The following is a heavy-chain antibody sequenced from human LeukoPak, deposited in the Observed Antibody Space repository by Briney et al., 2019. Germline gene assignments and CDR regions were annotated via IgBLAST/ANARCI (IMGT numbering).Heavy chain of an antibody. Sequence: GASVKVSCKASGYTFTSYAMHWVRQAPGQRLEWMGWINAGNGNTKYSQKFQGRVTITRDTSASTAYMELSSLRSEDTAVYYCHVSFGTKHGGDFDWGQGTLVTVSS. D-gene: IGHD1-1*01. CDR2: INAGNGNT. CDR3: HVSFGTKHGGDFD. CDR1: GYTFTSYA. J-gene: IGHJ4*02. V-gene: IGHV1-3*01.